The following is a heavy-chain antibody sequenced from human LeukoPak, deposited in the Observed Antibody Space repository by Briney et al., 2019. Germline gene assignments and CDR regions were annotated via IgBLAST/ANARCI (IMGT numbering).Heavy chain of an antibody. CDR1: GFTFSSYA. Sequence: QPGGSLRLSCAASGFTFSSYAMSWVRQAPGKGLEWVSAISGSGGSTYYADSVKGRFTISRDNSKSTLYLQMNSLRAEDTAVYYCAKDPTPYGDHPFDYWGQGTLVTVSS. V-gene: IGHV3-23*01. CDR3: AKDPTPYGDHPFDY. D-gene: IGHD4-17*01. J-gene: IGHJ4*02. CDR2: ISGSGGST.